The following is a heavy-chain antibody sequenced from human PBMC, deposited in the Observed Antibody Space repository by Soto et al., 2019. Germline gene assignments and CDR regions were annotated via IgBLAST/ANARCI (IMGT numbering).Heavy chain of an antibody. J-gene: IGHJ5*01. V-gene: IGHV1-69*01. CDR3: ARASIHGSSWYFWFDP. Sequence: QVQLVQSGAEVRKPGSSVKVSCKASGGTFSRYAINWVRQAPGQALEWMGGIIPMFGTTNYAQKFKGRVTITADESTSTVYMELNTLRSEDAAVYYCARASIHGSSWYFWFDPWGQGTLVTVSS. CDR2: IIPMFGTT. CDR1: GGTFSRYA. D-gene: IGHD6-13*01.